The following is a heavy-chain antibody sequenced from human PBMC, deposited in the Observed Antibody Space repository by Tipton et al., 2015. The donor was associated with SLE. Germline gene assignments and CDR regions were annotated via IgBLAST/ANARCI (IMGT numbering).Heavy chain of an antibody. CDR2: IHYNGRT. CDR3: ARMRGGYNAHH. V-gene: IGHV4-59*11. J-gene: IGHJ5*02. D-gene: IGHD5-24*01. CDR1: SASISSHY. Sequence: TLSLTCTVSSASISSHYWSWIRQPPGKGLEWIGYIHYNGRTNYSPSLKSRLTMSLDTSKNQFSLQLTSVTAADTAVYYCARMRGGYNAHHWGQGILVTVSS.